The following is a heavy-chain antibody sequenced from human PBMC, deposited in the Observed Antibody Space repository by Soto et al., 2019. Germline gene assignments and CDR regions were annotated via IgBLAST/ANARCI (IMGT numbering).Heavy chain of an antibody. D-gene: IGHD3-16*01. CDR3: ARDYAPVTRNDAFDI. V-gene: IGHV4-31*03. Sequence: PSETLSLTCTVSGGSISRGGYYWSWIRQHPGKGLEWIGYIYYSGSTYYNPSLKSRVTISVDTSKNQFSLKLSSVTAADTAVYYCARDYAPVTRNDAFDIWGQGTMVTVS. CDR2: IYYSGST. J-gene: IGHJ3*02. CDR1: GGSISRGGYY.